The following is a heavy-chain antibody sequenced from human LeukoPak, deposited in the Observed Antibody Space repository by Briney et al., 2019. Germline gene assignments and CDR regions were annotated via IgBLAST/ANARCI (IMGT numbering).Heavy chain of an antibody. J-gene: IGHJ4*02. V-gene: IGHV3-7*01. CDR3: ASVYYGDYVVDY. CDR1: GFTFSSYW. D-gene: IGHD4-17*01. Sequence: GGSLRLSCAASGFTFSSYWMSWVRQAPGKGLEWVANIKQDGSEKYYVDSVKGRFTISRDNAKNSLYLQMNSLGAEDTAVYYCASVYYGDYVVDYWGQGTLVTVSS. CDR2: IKQDGSEK.